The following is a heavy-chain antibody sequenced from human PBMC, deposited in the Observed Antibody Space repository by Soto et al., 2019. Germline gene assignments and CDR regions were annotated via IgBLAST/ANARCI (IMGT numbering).Heavy chain of an antibody. V-gene: IGHV1-2*04. CDR2: INPNSGGT. D-gene: IGHD6-6*01. CDR3: ARGPTQLHVRYYFDY. J-gene: IGHJ4*02. Sequence: ASVKVSCKASGYTFTGYYMHWVRQAPGQGLEWMGWINPNSGGTNYAQKFQGWVTMTRETSISTAYMERSRLRSDDTAVYYCARGPTQLHVRYYFDYWGQGTLVTVSS. CDR1: GYTFTGYY.